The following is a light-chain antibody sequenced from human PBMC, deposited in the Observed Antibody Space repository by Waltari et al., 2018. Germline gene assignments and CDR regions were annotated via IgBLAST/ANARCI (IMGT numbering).Light chain of an antibody. Sequence: DIVLTQSPDSLAVSLGERAPLNCKSSQSLFYSSVNKRYFSWYQQKPGQPQKLLIYCASTRESGVPDRFSGSGSGTDFTLTISSLQAEDVAVYYCQQYFTTPWTFGQGTKVEIK. V-gene: IGKV4-1*01. CDR1: QSLFYSSVNKRY. CDR3: QQYFTTPWT. J-gene: IGKJ1*01. CDR2: CAS.